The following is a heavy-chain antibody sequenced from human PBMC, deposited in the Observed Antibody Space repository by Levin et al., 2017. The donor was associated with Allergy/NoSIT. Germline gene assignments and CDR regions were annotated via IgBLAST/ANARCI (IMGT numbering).Heavy chain of an antibody. CDR1: GYTFTGYY. V-gene: IGHV1-2*02. Sequence: GESLKISCKASGYTFTGYYMHWVRQAPGQGLEWMGWINPNSGGTNYAQKFQGRVTMTRDTSISTAYMELSRLRSDDTAVYYCARAQKRGGYCSGGSCYGLGISSAFDIWGQGTMVTVSS. CDR3: ARAQKRGGYCSGGSCYGLGISSAFDI. D-gene: IGHD2-15*01. CDR2: INPNSGGT. J-gene: IGHJ3*02.